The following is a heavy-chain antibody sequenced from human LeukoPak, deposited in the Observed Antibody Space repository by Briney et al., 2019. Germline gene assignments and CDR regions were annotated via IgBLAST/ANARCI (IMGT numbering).Heavy chain of an antibody. CDR3: ARIPAWLGAFGYFDL. J-gene: IGHJ2*01. V-gene: IGHV3-11*01. D-gene: IGHD3-10*01. CDR1: GFIFSDYY. CDR2: VSSRSSGSTK. Sequence: GGSLRLSCAATGFIFSDYYMSWIRQAPGKGLEWISYVSSRSSGSTKYYADSVKGRSSISRDNAKNSLYLQMNSLRVEDTAVYYCARIPAWLGAFGYFDLWGRGTLLTVSS.